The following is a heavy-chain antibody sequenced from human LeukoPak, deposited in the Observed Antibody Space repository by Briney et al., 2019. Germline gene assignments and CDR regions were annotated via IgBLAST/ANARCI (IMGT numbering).Heavy chain of an antibody. CDR3: ARSLGGWSNWFDP. Sequence: SETLSLTCTVSGGSIGSYYWSWIRQPPGKGLEWIGYIYYSGSTNYNPSLKSRVTISVDTSKSQFSLKLSSVTAADTAVYYCARSLGGWSNWFDPWGQGTLVTVSS. CDR2: IYYSGST. CDR1: GGSIGSYY. V-gene: IGHV4-59*01. D-gene: IGHD6-19*01. J-gene: IGHJ5*02.